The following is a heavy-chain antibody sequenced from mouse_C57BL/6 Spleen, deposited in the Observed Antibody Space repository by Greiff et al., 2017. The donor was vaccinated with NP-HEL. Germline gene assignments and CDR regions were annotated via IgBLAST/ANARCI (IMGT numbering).Heavy chain of an antibody. J-gene: IGHJ3*01. CDR3: AKGEFAY. V-gene: IGHV1-82*01. Sequence: VQLQQSGPELVKPGASVKISCKASGYAFSSSWMNWVKQRPGKGLEWIGRIYPGDGDTNYNGKFKGKAKLTADKSSSTAYMQLSSLTSEDSAVYFWAKGEFAYWGQGTLVTVSA. CDR1: GYAFSSSW. CDR2: IYPGDGDT.